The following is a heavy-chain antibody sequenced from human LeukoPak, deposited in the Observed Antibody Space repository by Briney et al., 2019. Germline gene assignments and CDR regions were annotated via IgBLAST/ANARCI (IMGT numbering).Heavy chain of an antibody. J-gene: IGHJ6*02. V-gene: IGHV4-59*01. CDR3: ARDWWLGSPSLQGYFYGLDV. Sequence: KPSETLSLTCTVSGASFSGFYWTWIRQAPGKGLEWIGNIYNSGSIEYNPSLKSRATISVDTSKNQFSLRLSSVTAADTAVYYCARDWWLGSPSLQGYFYGLDVWGQGTTVTASS. CDR2: IYNSGSI. CDR1: GASFSGFY. D-gene: IGHD2-2*01.